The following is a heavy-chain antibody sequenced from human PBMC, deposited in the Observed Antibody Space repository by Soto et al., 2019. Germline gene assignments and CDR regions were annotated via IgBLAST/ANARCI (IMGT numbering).Heavy chain of an antibody. V-gene: IGHV3-21*01. CDR1: GFSISSYS. J-gene: IGHJ4*02. D-gene: IGHD2-15*01. CDR2: ISTSSHHS. CDR3: VPDVVAIAATGY. Sequence: EVQLAESGGGLGKPGGSLRLSCAASGFSISSYSMNWVRQAPGKGLEWVSSISTSSHHSQYADSVRGRFTISRDNAKNSLYLQMDSLRDEDTAVYHCVPDVVAIAATGYWGQGTLVTVSS.